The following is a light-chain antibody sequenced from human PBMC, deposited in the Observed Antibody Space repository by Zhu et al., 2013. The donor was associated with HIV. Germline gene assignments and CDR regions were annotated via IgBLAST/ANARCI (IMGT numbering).Light chain of an antibody. V-gene: IGKV3-20*01. CDR1: QSVRSY. CDR2: GTS. CDR3: QQYGSSPIT. Sequence: IVLTQSPATLSLSPGERATLSCRASQSVRSYLAWYQHKPGQAPRLLIYGTSNRATGIPDRFSGSGSGTDFTLTISRLEPEDFAVYYCQQYGSSPITFGQGTRLEIK. J-gene: IGKJ5*01.